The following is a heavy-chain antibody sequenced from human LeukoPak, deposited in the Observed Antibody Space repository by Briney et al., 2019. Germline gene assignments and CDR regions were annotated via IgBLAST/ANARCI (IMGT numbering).Heavy chain of an antibody. V-gene: IGHV3-23*01. CDR1: GFSFSDYS. Sequence: GGSLRLSCAASGFSFSDYSMIWVRQAPGKGLEWVSGISPGGGPTYYADSVKGRFTISRDDSKNTLYLQMNNLRAEDTAVYYCAKDGAWLRFDDWGQGILVTVSS. D-gene: IGHD5-12*01. CDR2: ISPGGGPT. CDR3: AKDGAWLRFDD. J-gene: IGHJ4*02.